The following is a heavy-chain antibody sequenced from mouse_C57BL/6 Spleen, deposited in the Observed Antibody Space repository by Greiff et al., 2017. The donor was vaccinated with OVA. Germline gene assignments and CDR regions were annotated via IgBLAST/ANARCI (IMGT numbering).Heavy chain of an antibody. Sequence: QVQLQQSGAELMKPGASVKLSCKATGYTFTGYWIEWVKQRPGHGLEWIGEILPGSGSTNYNEKFKGKATFTADTSSNTAYMQLSSLTTEDSAIYYCASPLDSSGYPLAYWGQGTLVTVSA. CDR3: ASPLDSSGYPLAY. CDR2: ILPGSGST. CDR1: GYTFTGYW. D-gene: IGHD3-2*02. V-gene: IGHV1-9*01. J-gene: IGHJ3*01.